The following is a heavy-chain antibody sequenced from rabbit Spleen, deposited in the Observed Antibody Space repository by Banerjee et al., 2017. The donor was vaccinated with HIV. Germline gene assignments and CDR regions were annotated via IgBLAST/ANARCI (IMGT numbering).Heavy chain of an antibody. D-gene: IGHD8-1*01. Sequence: QEQLVESGGGLVQPEGSLTLTCKASGFSFSSGYDMCWVRQAPGKGLEWIACIDAGSSGNTYYASWAKGRFTISKTSSTTVTLQMTSLTVADTATYFCARDTGSSFSSYGMDLWGPGTLVTVS. CDR3: ARDTGSSFSSYGMDL. CDR1: GFSFSSGYD. V-gene: IGHV1S45*01. CDR2: IDAGSSGNT. J-gene: IGHJ6*01.